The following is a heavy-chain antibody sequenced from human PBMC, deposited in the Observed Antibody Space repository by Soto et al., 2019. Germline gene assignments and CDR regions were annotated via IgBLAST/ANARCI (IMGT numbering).Heavy chain of an antibody. Sequence: HPGGSLRLSCAASGSTFSRSAMSWVRQAPGKGLEWVSVISGSGGSTYYADSVKGRFTISRDNSKNTLYLQMDSLRPEDTAVYYCAEDDVGSGYYPLLWYWGQGTLVTVSS. J-gene: IGHJ4*02. V-gene: IGHV3-23*01. D-gene: IGHD3-22*01. CDR2: ISGSGGST. CDR1: GSTFSRSA. CDR3: AEDDVGSGYYPLLWY.